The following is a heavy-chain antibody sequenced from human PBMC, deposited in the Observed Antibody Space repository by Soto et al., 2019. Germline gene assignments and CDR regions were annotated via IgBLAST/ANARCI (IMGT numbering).Heavy chain of an antibody. CDR3: ASGAGSTSYYYYYGMDV. CDR1: GGTFSSYA. Sequence: SVKVSCKASGGTFSSYAISWARQAPGQGLEWMGGIIPIFGTANYAQKFQGRVTITADESTSTAYMELSSLRAEDTAVYYCASGAGSTSYYYYYGMDVWGQGTTVTVSS. CDR2: IIPIFGTA. V-gene: IGHV1-69*13. J-gene: IGHJ6*02. D-gene: IGHD2-2*01.